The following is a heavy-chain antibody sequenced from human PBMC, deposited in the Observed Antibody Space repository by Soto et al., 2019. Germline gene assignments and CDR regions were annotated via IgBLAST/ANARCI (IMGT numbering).Heavy chain of an antibody. D-gene: IGHD6-13*01. CDR2: IYYTGTT. CDR3: ARQKRGSSSWPFEF. V-gene: IGHV4-39*01. J-gene: IGHJ4*02. CDR1: GDSITTIRYY. Sequence: SETLSLTCTVSGDSITTIRYYWGWIRQPPGKGLEWCGTIYYTGTTYYNPSLKSRVTVSVDTSKNQFSLRLTSVTATDTAVYYCARQKRGSSSWPFEFWGQGTLVTVSS.